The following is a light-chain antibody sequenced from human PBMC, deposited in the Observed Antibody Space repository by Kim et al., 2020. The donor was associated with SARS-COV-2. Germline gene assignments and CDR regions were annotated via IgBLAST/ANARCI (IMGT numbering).Light chain of an antibody. Sequence: PGESATHSWSASQSVSSSYLAWYQQKPGQAPRLLIYGASCRATGIPDRFSGSGSGTDFTLTISRLEPEDFAVYYCQQYGSSSTWTFGQGTKVDIK. CDR1: QSVSSSY. J-gene: IGKJ1*01. V-gene: IGKV3-20*01. CDR3: QQYGSSSTWT. CDR2: GAS.